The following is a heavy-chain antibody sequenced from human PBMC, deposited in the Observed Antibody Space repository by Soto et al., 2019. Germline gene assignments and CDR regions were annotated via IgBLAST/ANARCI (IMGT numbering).Heavy chain of an antibody. CDR1: GYTSADFG. D-gene: IGHD2-2*01. J-gene: IGHJ5*01. CDR3: VRDQKYFRVNGNWFDS. V-gene: IGHV1-18*04. Sequence: QVKLMQSGTEVKKPGASVTVSCKASGYTSADFGISWVRQAPGQGLEWMGWVSGNNGASNPAPKDQGRITMTLDTSTGVSYMALRSLRSDDTAIYYCVRDQKYFRVNGNWFDSWGQGTLVSVSS. CDR2: VSGNNGAS.